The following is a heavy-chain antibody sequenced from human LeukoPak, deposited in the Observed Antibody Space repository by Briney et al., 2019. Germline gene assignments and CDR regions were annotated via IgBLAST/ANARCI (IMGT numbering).Heavy chain of an antibody. J-gene: IGHJ4*02. CDR3: ARADLLWFGFDY. CDR2: IYHSGST. CDR1: GGSISSYY. D-gene: IGHD3-10*01. V-gene: IGHV4-4*07. Sequence: SETLSLTCTVSGGSISSYYWSWIRQPAGKGLEWIGRIYHSGSTYFNPSLKSRVTISVDTSKNQFSLKLSSVTAADTAVYYCARADLLWFGFDYWGQGTLVTVSS.